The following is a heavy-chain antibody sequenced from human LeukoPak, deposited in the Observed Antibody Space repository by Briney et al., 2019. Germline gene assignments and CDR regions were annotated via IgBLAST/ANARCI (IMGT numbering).Heavy chain of an antibody. J-gene: IGHJ5*02. V-gene: IGHV4-39*01. Sequence: PSETLSLTCTVSVGSFSSSSYYWAWIRQPPGKGLEWIGSIYYSGSTYYNPSLKSRVTISVDTSKNQFSLKLSSVTAADTAVYYCARRGNCTNGVCSWFDPWGQGTLVTVSS. CDR3: ARRGNCTNGVCSWFDP. CDR1: VGSFSSSSYY. D-gene: IGHD2-8*01. CDR2: IYYSGST.